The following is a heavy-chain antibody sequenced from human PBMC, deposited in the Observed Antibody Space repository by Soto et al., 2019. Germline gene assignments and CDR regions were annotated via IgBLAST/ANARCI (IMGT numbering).Heavy chain of an antibody. CDR1: GVPISSSSHY. Sequence: QMQLQESGPGLVKPSETLSLTCTVSGVPISSSSHYWGWIRQPPGKGLEWIGSIYYSGTTYYNPSLKSRVTISVDTSKNNFSLQLNSVTAADTAVYYCSRHEDGDFGVGWFFDLWGRGTLFSVSS. V-gene: IGHV4-39*01. CDR3: SRHEDGDFGVGWFFDL. CDR2: IYYSGTT. J-gene: IGHJ2*01. D-gene: IGHD4-17*01.